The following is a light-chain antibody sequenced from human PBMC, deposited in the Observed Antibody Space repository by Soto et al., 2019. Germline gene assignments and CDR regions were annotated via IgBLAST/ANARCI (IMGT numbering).Light chain of an antibody. V-gene: IGKV1-5*01. CDR1: QSIGRW. CDR2: DVS. Sequence: DIQMTQSPSTLSASVGDRVTITCRASQSIGRWLAWYQQKPGEAPRLLIHDVSSLQSGVPSRFSGSGSGTEFTLTISSLQPDDFASYYCLQYDSRYTFGQGTKVEIK. CDR3: LQYDSRYT. J-gene: IGKJ2*01.